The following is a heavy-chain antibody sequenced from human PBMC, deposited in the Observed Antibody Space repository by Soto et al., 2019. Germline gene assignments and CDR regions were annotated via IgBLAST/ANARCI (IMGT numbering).Heavy chain of an antibody. CDR3: AMSIAARRRGWFDP. D-gene: IGHD6-6*01. J-gene: IGHJ5*02. CDR1: GYTFTGYY. V-gene: IGHV1-2*04. Sequence: QVQLVQSGAEVKKPGASVKVSCKASGYTFTGYYMHWVRQAPGQGLEWMGWINPNSGGTNYAQKFQGLVTMTRDTSSSTAYMELSRLRSDATAVYSWAMSIAARRRGWFDPWGQGTLVTVSS. CDR2: INPNSGGT.